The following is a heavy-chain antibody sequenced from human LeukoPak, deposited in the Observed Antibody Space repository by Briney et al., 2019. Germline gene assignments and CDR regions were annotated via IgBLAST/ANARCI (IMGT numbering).Heavy chain of an antibody. CDR1: GGTFSSYA. D-gene: IGHD4-17*01. Sequence: ASVKVSCKASGGTFSSYAISWVRQAPGQGLEWMGGIIPIFGTANYAQKFQGSVTITTDESTSTAYMELSSLRSEDTAVYYCARDLEVTTDAFDIWGQGTMVTVSS. J-gene: IGHJ3*02. CDR3: ARDLEVTTDAFDI. V-gene: IGHV1-69*05. CDR2: IIPIFGTA.